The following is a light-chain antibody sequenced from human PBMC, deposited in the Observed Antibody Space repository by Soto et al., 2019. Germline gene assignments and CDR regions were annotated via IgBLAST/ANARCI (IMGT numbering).Light chain of an antibody. V-gene: IGKV3-20*01. J-gene: IGKJ4*01. CDR3: QQYGSSPST. CDR1: QSVSSSY. CDR2: GAS. Sequence: EIVVTQSPATLSLSPGERATLSCRASQSVSSSYLAWYQQKPGQAPRLLIYGASSRATGIPDRFSGSGSGTDFTLTISRLEPEDFAVYYCQQYGSSPSTFGGGTKVDNK.